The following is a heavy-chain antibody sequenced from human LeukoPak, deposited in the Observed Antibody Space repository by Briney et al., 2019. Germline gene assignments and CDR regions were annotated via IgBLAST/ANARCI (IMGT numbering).Heavy chain of an antibody. CDR3: ARGQGSGYYFYYGMDV. J-gene: IGHJ6*02. CDR2: IYTSGST. CDR1: GGSISSYY. V-gene: IGHV4-4*07. D-gene: IGHD2-15*01. Sequence: SETLSLTCTVSGGSISSYYWSWIRQPAGKGLEWIGRIYTSGSTNYNPSLKSRVTMSVDTSKNQFSLKLSSVTAADTAAYYCARGQGSGYYFYYGMDVWGQGTTVTVSS.